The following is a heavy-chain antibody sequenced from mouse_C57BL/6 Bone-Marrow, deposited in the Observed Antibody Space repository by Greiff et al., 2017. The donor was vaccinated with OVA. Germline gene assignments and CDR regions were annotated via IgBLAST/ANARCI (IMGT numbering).Heavy chain of an antibody. CDR1: GYAFTNYL. V-gene: IGHV1-54*01. Sequence: QVQLQQSGAELVRPGTSVKVSCKASGYAFTNYLIEWVKQRPGPGLEWIGVINPGSGGTNYNEKFKGKATLTADKSSSTAYMQLNSLTSEDSAVYFCAREGYYGRSYYFDYWGQGTTLTVSS. CDR2: INPGSGGT. D-gene: IGHD1-1*01. J-gene: IGHJ2*01. CDR3: AREGYYGRSYYFDY.